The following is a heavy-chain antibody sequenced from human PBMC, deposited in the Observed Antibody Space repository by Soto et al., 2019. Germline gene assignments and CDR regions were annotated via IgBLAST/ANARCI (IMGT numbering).Heavy chain of an antibody. CDR1: GFTFSSYS. Sequence: GGSLRLSCAASGFTFSSYSMNWVRQAPGKGLEWVSSISSSSSYIYYADSVKGRFTISRDNAKNSLYLQMNSLRAEDTAVYYCARDPGYDYIWGGWSYFDYWGQGTLVTVSS. CDR3: ARDPGYDYIWGGWSYFDY. CDR2: ISSSSSYI. V-gene: IGHV3-21*01. J-gene: IGHJ4*02. D-gene: IGHD3-16*01.